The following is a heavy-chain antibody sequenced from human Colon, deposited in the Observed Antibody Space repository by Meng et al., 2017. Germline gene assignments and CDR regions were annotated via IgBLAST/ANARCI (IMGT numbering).Heavy chain of an antibody. Sequence: QLQLQESGSRLVKPSQTLAPTCAVSGDSVTTTLSSWSWIRQSPGKGLELIGNIYDNGYTYYSPSLRSRVTISVDRSNNQFSLNLNSVTAADTAVYFCARGYRGSTYFAYWGQGILVTVSS. CDR1: GDSVTTTLSS. CDR2: IYDNGYT. CDR3: ARGYRGSTYFAY. J-gene: IGHJ4*02. V-gene: IGHV4-30-2*06. D-gene: IGHD3-16*01.